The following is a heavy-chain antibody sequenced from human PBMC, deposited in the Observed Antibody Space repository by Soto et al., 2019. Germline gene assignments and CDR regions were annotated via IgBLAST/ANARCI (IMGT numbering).Heavy chain of an antibody. CDR2: INAGNGNT. Sequence: AASVKVSCKASGYTFTSYAMHWVRQAPGQRLEWMGWINAGNGNTKYSQKFQGRVTITRDTSASTAYMELSSLGSEDTAVYYCARDSGSGSYYNSGVFDIWGQGTMVTVS. CDR1: GYTFTSYA. J-gene: IGHJ3*02. D-gene: IGHD3-10*01. CDR3: ARDSGSGSYYNSGVFDI. V-gene: IGHV1-3*01.